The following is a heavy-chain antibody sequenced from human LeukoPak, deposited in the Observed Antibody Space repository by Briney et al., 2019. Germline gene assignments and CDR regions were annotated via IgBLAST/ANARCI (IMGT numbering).Heavy chain of an antibody. J-gene: IGHJ4*02. CDR2: IRYDGSNK. CDR3: ALYMLLPLEY. V-gene: IGHV3-30*02. D-gene: IGHD2-15*01. CDR1: GFTFSSYG. Sequence: PGGSLRLSCAASGFTFSSYGMHWVRQAPGKGLEWVAFIRYDGSNKYYADSVKGRFTISRDNSKNTLYLQMNSLRAEDTAVYYSALYMLLPLEYWGQGTLVTVSS.